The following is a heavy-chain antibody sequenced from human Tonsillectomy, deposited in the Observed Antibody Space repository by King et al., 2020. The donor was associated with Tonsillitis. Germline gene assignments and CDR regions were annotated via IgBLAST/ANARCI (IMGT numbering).Heavy chain of an antibody. CDR2: ISWNSGSI. J-gene: IGHJ6*02. CDR3: AKGGSGSYWGGMDV. D-gene: IGHD3-10*01. Sequence: VQLVESGGGLVQPGRSLRLSCAASGFTFDDYAMHWVRQAPGKGLEWVSGISWNSGSIGYEDSVKGRFTISRDNAKNSLYLQMNSLGAEDTALYYCAKGGSGSYWGGMDVWGQGTTVTVSS. CDR1: GFTFDDYA. V-gene: IGHV3-9*01.